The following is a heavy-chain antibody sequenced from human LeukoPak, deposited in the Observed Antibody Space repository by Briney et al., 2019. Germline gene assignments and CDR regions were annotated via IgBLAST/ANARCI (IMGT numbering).Heavy chain of an antibody. CDR2: INHSGST. Sequence: SETLSLTCAVYGGSFSGYYWSWIRQPPGKGLEWIGEINHSGSTNYNPSLKSRVTISVDTSKNQFSLKLSSVTAADTAVYYCARRGSSSGYCSSTSCYTGRVCAFDIWGQGTMVTVSS. V-gene: IGHV4-34*01. J-gene: IGHJ3*02. D-gene: IGHD2-2*02. CDR1: GGSFSGYY. CDR3: ARRGSSSGYCSSTSCYTGRVCAFDI.